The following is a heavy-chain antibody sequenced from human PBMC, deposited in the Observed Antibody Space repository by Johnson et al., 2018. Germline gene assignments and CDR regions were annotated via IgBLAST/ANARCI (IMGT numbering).Heavy chain of an antibody. Sequence: VQLVQSGGGLVQPWGSLRPSCAVSGFTFSSYWMQWVRQAPGKGLEWVPVIYIGGTTYYADSVKGRFTISRDNSKNTVYLQMNSLGAEDTAVYYCARDYYEDAFDIWGQGTMVTVSS. D-gene: IGHD1-26*01. V-gene: IGHV3-66*01. CDR3: ARDYYEDAFDI. J-gene: IGHJ3*02. CDR1: GFTFSSYW. CDR2: IYIGGTT.